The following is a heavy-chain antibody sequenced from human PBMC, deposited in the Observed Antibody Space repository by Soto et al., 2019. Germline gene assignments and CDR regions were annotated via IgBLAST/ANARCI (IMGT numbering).Heavy chain of an antibody. Sequence: EVQLVESGGGLVKPGGPLRLSCAASGFTFSSYSMNWVRQAPGKGLEWVSSISSSSSYIYYADSVKGRFTISRDNAKNSLYLQMNSLRAEDTAVYYWARENIGELSWRYYYYYGMDVWGQGTTVTVSS. V-gene: IGHV3-21*01. J-gene: IGHJ6*02. CDR3: ARENIGELSWRYYYYYGMDV. CDR1: GFTFSSYS. D-gene: IGHD3-10*01. CDR2: ISSSSSYI.